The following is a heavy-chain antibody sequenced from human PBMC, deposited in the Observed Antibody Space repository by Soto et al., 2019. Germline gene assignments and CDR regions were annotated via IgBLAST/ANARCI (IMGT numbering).Heavy chain of an antibody. V-gene: IGHV4-59*01. Sequence: SETLSLTCTVSGGSISSYYWSWIRQPPGKGLEWIGYIYYSGSTNYNPSLKSRVTISVDTSKNQFSLKLSSVTAADTAVYYCARDYCSSTSCYEAFDIWGQGTMVTVSS. CDR1: GGSISSYY. CDR2: IYYSGST. CDR3: ARDYCSSTSCYEAFDI. D-gene: IGHD2-2*01. J-gene: IGHJ3*02.